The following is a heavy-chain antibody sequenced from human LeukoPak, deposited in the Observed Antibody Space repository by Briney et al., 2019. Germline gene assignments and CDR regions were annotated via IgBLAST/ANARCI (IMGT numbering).Heavy chain of an antibody. CDR2: ISHTGGSP. CDR3: AKDFHGDFPYFFDY. V-gene: IGHV3-23*01. J-gene: IGHJ4*02. CDR1: GITFSSYG. Sequence: GGTLRLSCAASGITFSSYGMNWVRQAPGKGLEWVSSISHTGGSPYYADSVKGRFTISRDNSKNTFNLQMNSLRAEDTALYYCAKDFHGDFPYFFDYWGQGTLVTVSS.